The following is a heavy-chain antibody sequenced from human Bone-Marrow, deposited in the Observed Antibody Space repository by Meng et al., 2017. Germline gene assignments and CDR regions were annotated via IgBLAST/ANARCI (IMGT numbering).Heavy chain of an antibody. D-gene: IGHD3-10*01. J-gene: IGHJ6*02. Sequence: GESLKISCAASGFTFSSYEMNWVRQAPGKGLEWVSYISSSDDTIYYADSVRGRFTISRDNSKNTLYLQMNSLRAEDTAVYYCARDTHLDGSGRLMDVWGQGTTVTVSS. V-gene: IGHV3-48*03. CDR2: ISSSDDTI. CDR3: ARDTHLDGSGRLMDV. CDR1: GFTFSSYE.